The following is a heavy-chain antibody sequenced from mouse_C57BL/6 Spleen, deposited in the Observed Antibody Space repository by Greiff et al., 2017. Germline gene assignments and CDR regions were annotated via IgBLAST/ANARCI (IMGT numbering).Heavy chain of an antibody. CDR2: IDPENGDT. CDR1: GFNIKDDY. Sequence: VQLQQSGAELVRPGASVKLSCTASGFNIKDDYMHWVKQRPEQGLEWIGWIDPENGDTEYASKFQGKATITADTSSNTAYLQLSSLTSEDTAVYYCTRTTVVATRYFDVWGTGTTVTVSS. V-gene: IGHV14-4*01. J-gene: IGHJ1*03. D-gene: IGHD1-1*01. CDR3: TRTTVVATRYFDV.